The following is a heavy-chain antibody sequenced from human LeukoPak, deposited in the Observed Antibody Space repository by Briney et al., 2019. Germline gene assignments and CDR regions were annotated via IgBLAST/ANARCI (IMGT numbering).Heavy chain of an antibody. V-gene: IGHV4-34*01. CDR1: GGSFSGYY. J-gene: IGHJ4*02. D-gene: IGHD6-6*01. CDR3: ARAGEYSSSPPASPRYDY. Sequence: PSETLSLTCAVYGGSFSGYYWSWIRQPPGKGLEWIGEINHSGSTNYNPSLKSRVTISVDTSKNQFSLKLSSVTAADTAVHYCARAGEYSSSPPASPRYDYWGQGTLVTVSS. CDR2: INHSGST.